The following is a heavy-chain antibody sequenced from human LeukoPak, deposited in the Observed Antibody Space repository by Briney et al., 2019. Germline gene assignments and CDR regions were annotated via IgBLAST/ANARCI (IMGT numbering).Heavy chain of an antibody. J-gene: IGHJ6*02. CDR3: ARMDIVVVPAAIRYYYYGMDV. V-gene: IGHV1-69*13. Sequence: ASVKVSCKASGGTLSSYAISWVRQAPGQGLEWMGGIIPIFGTANYAQKFQGRVTITADESTSTAYMELSSLRSEDTAVYYCARMDIVVVPAAIRYYYYGMDVWGQGTTVTVSS. CDR1: GGTLSSYA. CDR2: IIPIFGTA. D-gene: IGHD2-2*02.